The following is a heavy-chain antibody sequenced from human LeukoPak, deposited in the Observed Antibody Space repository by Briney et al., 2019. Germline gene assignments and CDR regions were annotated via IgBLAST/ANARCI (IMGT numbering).Heavy chain of an antibody. Sequence: PGGSLRLSCAASGFTFSSYSMNWVRQAPGKGLEWVAVISYDGSNKYYADSVKGRFTISRDNSKNTLYLQMNSLRAEDTAVYYCARDDQDHYWGQGTLVTVSS. J-gene: IGHJ4*02. CDR2: ISYDGSNK. D-gene: IGHD2-15*01. CDR3: ARDDQDHY. V-gene: IGHV3-30*03. CDR1: GFTFSSYS.